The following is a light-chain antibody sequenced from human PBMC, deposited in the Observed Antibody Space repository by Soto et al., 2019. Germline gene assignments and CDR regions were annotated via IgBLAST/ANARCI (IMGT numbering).Light chain of an antibody. CDR2: KAS. CDR1: QSITNW. Sequence: DIQMTQSPSTLSASVGDRVTITCRASQSITNWLAWYQQKPGEAPKLLIYKASSLKSGVPSRFSGSGSGTEFTLTISSLQSEDFATYYCQQYNSYSYTFGQGTKLDI. J-gene: IGKJ2*01. CDR3: QQYNSYSYT. V-gene: IGKV1-5*03.